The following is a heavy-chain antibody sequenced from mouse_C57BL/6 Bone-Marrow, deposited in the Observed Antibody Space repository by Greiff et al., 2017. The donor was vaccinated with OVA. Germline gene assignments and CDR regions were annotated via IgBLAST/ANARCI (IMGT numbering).Heavy chain of an antibody. CDR2: IDPGSGNI. CDR3: AKSERVRDYFDY. J-gene: IGHJ2*01. Sequence: VQRVESGAELVRPGASVKLSCKASGYTFTDYYISWVKQRPGQGLEWIARIDPGSGNIYYNEKFKGKATLTAEKSSSTAYMQLSRLTSDDSAVYFCAKSERVRDYFDYWGQGTTLTVSA. CDR1: GYTFTDYY. V-gene: IGHV1-76*01.